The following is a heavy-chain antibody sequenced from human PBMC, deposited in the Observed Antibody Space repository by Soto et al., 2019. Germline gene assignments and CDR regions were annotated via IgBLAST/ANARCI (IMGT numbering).Heavy chain of an antibody. Sequence: GASVKVSCKASGDTFSSYAISWVRQAPGQGLEWMGGIIPIFGTANYAQKFQGRVTITADESTSTAYMELSSLRSEDTAVYYCASSYCISTSCPNWFDPWGQGTLVTVSS. J-gene: IGHJ5*02. CDR3: ASSYCISTSCPNWFDP. CDR1: GDTFSSYA. D-gene: IGHD2-2*01. CDR2: IIPIFGTA. V-gene: IGHV1-69*13.